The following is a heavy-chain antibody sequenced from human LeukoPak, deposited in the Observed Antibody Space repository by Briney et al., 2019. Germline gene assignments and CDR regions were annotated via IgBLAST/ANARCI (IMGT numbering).Heavy chain of an antibody. V-gene: IGHV1-69*04. CDR2: IIPILGIA. CDR1: GYTFTSYG. J-gene: IGHJ6*02. Sequence: SVKVSCKASGYTFTSYGISWVRQAPGQGLEWMGRIIPILGIANYAQKFQGRVTITADKSTSTAYMELSSLRSEDTAVYYCARVPREGGYYYYGMDVWGQGTTVTVSS. D-gene: IGHD1-26*01. CDR3: ARVPREGGYYYYGMDV.